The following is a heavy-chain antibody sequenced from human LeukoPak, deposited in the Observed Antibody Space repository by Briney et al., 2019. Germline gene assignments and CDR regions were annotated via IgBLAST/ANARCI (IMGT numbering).Heavy chain of an antibody. CDR2: IIPIFGTA. CDR1: GGTCSSYA. D-gene: IGHD2-2*01. CDR3: ARGGVGYCSSTSCYRFDY. J-gene: IGHJ4*02. Sequence: SVKVSCKASGGTCSSYAISWVRQAPGQGLEWMGGIIPIFGTANYAQKFQGRVTITADKSTSTAYMELSSLRSEDTAVYYCARGGVGYCSSTSCYRFDYWGQGTLVTVSS. V-gene: IGHV1-69*06.